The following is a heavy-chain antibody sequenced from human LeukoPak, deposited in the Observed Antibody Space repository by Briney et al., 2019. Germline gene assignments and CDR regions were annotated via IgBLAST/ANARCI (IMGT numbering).Heavy chain of an antibody. CDR1: NDSVSSSNW. CDR3: ARGRSSMVRGYYYYYMDV. Sequence: PSGTLSLTCAVSNDSVSSSNWWNWVRQSPGKGLEWIGEVHHSGSTHYNPSLKSRVTISVDKSKNHFSLKLSSVTAADTAVYYCARGRSSMVRGYYYYYMDVWGKGTTVTISS. D-gene: IGHD3-10*01. J-gene: IGHJ6*03. V-gene: IGHV4-4*02. CDR2: VHHSGST.